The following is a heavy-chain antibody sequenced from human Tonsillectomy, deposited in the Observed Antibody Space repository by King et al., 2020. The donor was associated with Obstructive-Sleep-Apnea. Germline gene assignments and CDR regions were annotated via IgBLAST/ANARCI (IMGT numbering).Heavy chain of an antibody. D-gene: IGHD2-15*01. J-gene: IGHJ5*02. V-gene: IGHV3-30*02. CDR1: GFTFSSYG. CDR3: AKAPVVVAAGRWFDP. CDR2: IRYDGSNK. Sequence: VQLVESGGGVVQPGGSLRLSCAASGFTFSSYGMHWVRQAPGKGLEWVAFIRYDGSNKYYADSVKGRFTISRDNSKNTLYLQMNSLRAEDTAVYYCAKAPVVVAAGRWFDPWGQGTLVTVSS.